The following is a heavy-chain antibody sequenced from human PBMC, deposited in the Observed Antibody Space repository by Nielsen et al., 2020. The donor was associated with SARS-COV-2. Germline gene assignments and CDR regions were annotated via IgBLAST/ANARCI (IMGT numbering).Heavy chain of an antibody. CDR3: ARTSSYDSSGAWRGATSDVFDV. V-gene: IGHV4-59*01. CDR1: GGSINGYY. CDR2: LYSGEKT. Sequence: SETLSLTCTVSGGSINGYYWSWIRQPPGKGLEWIGYLYSGEKTNYNPSLRSLVTLSVDTSKNQFSLKLSSVTAADTAMYFCARTSSYDSSGAWRGATSDVFDVWGQGTLVIVSS. J-gene: IGHJ3*01. D-gene: IGHD3-22*01.